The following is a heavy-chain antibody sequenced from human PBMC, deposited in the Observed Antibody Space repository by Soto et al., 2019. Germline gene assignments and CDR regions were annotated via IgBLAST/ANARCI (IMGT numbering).Heavy chain of an antibody. CDR2: ISPFLKTV. V-gene: IGHV1-69*06. D-gene: IGHD6-25*01. Sequence: QEELVQSGAEGKKPGSWWNVASKALGGTFASYSFTWVRQAPGQRWEWMGEISPFLKTVNYAQKFQGRVTITGDRPTSTVYMALSRLRSDDTAVYYCARDPVDLFGYMDVWGHGTTVTVS. CDR1: GGTFASYS. CDR3: ARDPVDLFGYMDV. J-gene: IGHJ6*02.